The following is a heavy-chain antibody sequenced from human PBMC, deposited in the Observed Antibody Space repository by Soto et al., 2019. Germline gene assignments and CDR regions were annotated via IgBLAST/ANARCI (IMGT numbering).Heavy chain of an antibody. V-gene: IGHV4-31*03. D-gene: IGHD1-1*01. CDR2: IYYSGST. J-gene: IGHJ5*02. CDR1: YVSIISGGYY. Sequence: PSEPLSHTCTVAYVSIISGGYYWSWNRQHPGKGLEWIGYIYYSGSTYYNPSLKSRVTISVDTSKNQFSLKLSSVTAADTAVYYCARDIHTTSPWFDPWGQGTLVTVSS. CDR3: ARDIHTTSPWFDP.